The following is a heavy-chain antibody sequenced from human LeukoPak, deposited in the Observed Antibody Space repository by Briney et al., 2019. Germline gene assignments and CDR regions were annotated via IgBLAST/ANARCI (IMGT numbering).Heavy chain of an antibody. D-gene: IGHD2-15*01. V-gene: IGHV1-2*04. CDR2: INPNSGGT. Sequence: ASVKVSCKASGYTFTCYYMHWVRQAPGQGLEWMGWINPNSGGTNYAQKFQGWVTMTRDTSISTAYMELSRLRSDDTAVYYCARDCSGGSCGFDYWGQGTLVTVSS. CDR1: GYTFTCYY. J-gene: IGHJ4*02. CDR3: ARDCSGGSCGFDY.